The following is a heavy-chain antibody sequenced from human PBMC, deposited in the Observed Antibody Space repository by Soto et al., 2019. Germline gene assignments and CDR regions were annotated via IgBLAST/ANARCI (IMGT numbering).Heavy chain of an antibody. CDR2: IYYSGST. CDR1: GGSISSYY. D-gene: IGHD3-16*02. Sequence: SETLSLTCTVSGGSISSYYWSWIRQPPGKGLEWIGYIYYSGSTNYNPSLKSRVTISVDTSKNQFSLKLSSVTAADTAVYYCARHVITFGGVIYSNYFDYWGQGTLVTVSS. J-gene: IGHJ4*02. V-gene: IGHV4-59*08. CDR3: ARHVITFGGVIYSNYFDY.